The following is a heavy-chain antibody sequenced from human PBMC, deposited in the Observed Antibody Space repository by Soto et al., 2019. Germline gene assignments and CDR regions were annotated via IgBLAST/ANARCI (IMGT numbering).Heavy chain of an antibody. J-gene: IGHJ3*02. Sequence: QVQLQESGPGLVKPSQTLSLTCTVSGGSISSGDYYWSWIRQPPGKGLEWIGYIYYSGSTYYNPSLKSRVTISVDTSKNQFSLKPSSVTAADTAVYYCARDLGSSDGEDAFDIWGQGTMVTVSS. CDR1: GGSISSGDYY. D-gene: IGHD3-22*01. V-gene: IGHV4-30-4*01. CDR2: IYYSGST. CDR3: ARDLGSSDGEDAFDI.